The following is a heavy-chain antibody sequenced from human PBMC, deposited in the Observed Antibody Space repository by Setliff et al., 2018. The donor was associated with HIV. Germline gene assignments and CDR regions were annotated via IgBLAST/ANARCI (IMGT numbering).Heavy chain of an antibody. CDR1: GYTFTNYG. D-gene: IGHD3-22*01. J-gene: IGHJ4*02. Sequence: ASVKVSCKASGYTFTNYGINWVRQAPGQGLEWMGWINPNSGGTNYAQKFQGRVTMTRDTSISTAYMELSRLRSDDTAVYYCARDFLAEYYYDSSASDYWGQGTLVTVSS. CDR3: ARDFLAEYYYDSSASDY. CDR2: INPNSGGT. V-gene: IGHV1-2*02.